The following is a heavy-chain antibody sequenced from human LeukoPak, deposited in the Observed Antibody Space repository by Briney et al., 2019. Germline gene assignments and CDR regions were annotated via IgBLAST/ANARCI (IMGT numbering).Heavy chain of an antibody. V-gene: IGHV4-30-4*08. CDR1: GGSISSGDYY. Sequence: SETLSLTCTVSGGSISSGDYYWSWIRQPPGKGLEWIGYIYYSGSTYYNPSLKSRVTISVDTSKNQFSLKLSSVTAADTAVYHCARDGGSDSSGYHYWGQGTLVTVSS. CDR3: ARDGGSDSSGYHY. J-gene: IGHJ4*02. D-gene: IGHD3-22*01. CDR2: IYYSGST.